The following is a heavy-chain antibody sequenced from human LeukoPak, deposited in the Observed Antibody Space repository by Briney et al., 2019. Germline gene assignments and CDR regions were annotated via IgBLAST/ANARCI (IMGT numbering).Heavy chain of an antibody. CDR2: IYYSGST. CDR1: GGSIGSYY. V-gene: IGHV4-59*01. CDR3: ARSRGHFDY. D-gene: IGHD6-19*01. Sequence: PSETLSLTCTVSGGSIGSYYWSWIRQPPGKGLEWIGYIYYSGSTNYNPSLKSRVTMSVDTSKNQFSLKLSSVTAADTALYYCARSRGHFDYWGQGTLVTVSS. J-gene: IGHJ4*02.